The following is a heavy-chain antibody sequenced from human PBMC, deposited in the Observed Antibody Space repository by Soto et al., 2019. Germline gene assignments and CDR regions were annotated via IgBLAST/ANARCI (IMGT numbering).Heavy chain of an antibody. V-gene: IGHV1-69*13. CDR2: IIPIFGTA. J-gene: IGHJ4*02. Sequence: SVKVSCKASGGTFSSYAISWVRQAPGQGLEWMGGIIPIFGTANYAQKFQGRVTITADESTSTAYMELSSLRSEDTAVYYCARDGEMATFSANWRQGTLVTVSS. CDR3: ARDGEMATFSAN. D-gene: IGHD5-12*01. CDR1: GGTFSSYA.